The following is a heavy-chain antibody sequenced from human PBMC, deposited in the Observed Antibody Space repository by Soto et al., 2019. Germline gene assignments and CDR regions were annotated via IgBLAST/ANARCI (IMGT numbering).Heavy chain of an antibody. CDR1: GGNPSNSA. V-gene: IGHV1-69*01. J-gene: IGHJ6*02. CDR2: IIPVFGII. D-gene: IGHD6-19*01. Sequence: QVHLLLQSGAEVKKPGSSVKVACKASGGNPSNSAISWVRQAPGQGLEWMGGIIPVFGIISHAQNFQGRVTITEEEYTSTDYMEMSSLRSEDTAVYFCAGGRIVVAGSSDYYSMDVWGQGTTVTVSS. CDR3: AGGRIVVAGSSDYYSMDV.